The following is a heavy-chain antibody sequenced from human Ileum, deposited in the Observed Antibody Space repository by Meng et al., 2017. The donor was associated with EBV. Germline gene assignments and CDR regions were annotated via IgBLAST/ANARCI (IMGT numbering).Heavy chain of an antibody. CDR2: MSYTGST. CDR3: ARERGGGDRGIQ. J-gene: IGHJ4*02. D-gene: IGHD2-21*02. V-gene: IGHV4-61*08. CDR1: NGSVSSYGYY. Sequence: QVQLQESVPGLVKPSEILSLTCSVSNGSVSSYGYYWTWIRQPPGKGLEWIGYMSYTGSTNYKSTLKSRVTISVDKSKNQFSLKLSSVTAADTAVYYCARERGGGDRGIQWGQGTLVTVSS.